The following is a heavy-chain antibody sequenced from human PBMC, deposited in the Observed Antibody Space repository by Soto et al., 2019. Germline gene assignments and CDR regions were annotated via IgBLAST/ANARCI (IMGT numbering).Heavy chain of an antibody. CDR2: IKRKSDGETT. J-gene: IGHJ5*02. CDR3: SRLYRLDP. V-gene: IGHV3-15*07. Sequence: PGGSLRLSCAASGFRFSEAWINWVRQAPGKGLEWVGRIKRKSDGETTDYAASVKGRFIISRDDSKNTVFLQMNSLKIEDTAVYYCSRLYRLDPWGQGTLVTVPQ. CDR1: GFRFSEAW. D-gene: IGHD1-1*01.